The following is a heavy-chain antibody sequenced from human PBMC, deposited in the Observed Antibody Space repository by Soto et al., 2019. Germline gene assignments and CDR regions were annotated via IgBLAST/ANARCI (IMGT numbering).Heavy chain of an antibody. J-gene: IGHJ4*02. V-gene: IGHV4-30-4*01. CDR2: IYYSGST. CDR3: ARVGLSIAVRPFDY. CDR1: GGSISSGDYY. Sequence: PSETLSLTCTVSGGSISSGDYYWSCIRHPPGKGLEWIGYIYYSGSTYYNPSLKSRVTISLDTSKNQFSLKLSSVTAADTAVYYCARVGLSIAVRPFDYWGPGTLVTVSS. D-gene: IGHD6-6*01.